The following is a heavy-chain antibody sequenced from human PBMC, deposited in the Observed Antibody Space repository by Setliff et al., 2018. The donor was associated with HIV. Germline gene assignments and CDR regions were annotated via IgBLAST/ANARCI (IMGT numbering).Heavy chain of an antibody. V-gene: IGHV1-69*13. J-gene: IGHJ6*03. D-gene: IGHD3-3*01. Sequence: GASVKVSCKASGYTFTNYGISWVRQAPGQGLEWMGGITPIFGTANYAQKFQGRVTITADESTSTAYMELSSLRSEDTAVYYCARGEKRFLEWLPLDYYYYYYMDVWGKGITVTVSS. CDR1: GYTFTNYG. CDR2: ITPIFGTA. CDR3: ARGEKRFLEWLPLDYYYYYYMDV.